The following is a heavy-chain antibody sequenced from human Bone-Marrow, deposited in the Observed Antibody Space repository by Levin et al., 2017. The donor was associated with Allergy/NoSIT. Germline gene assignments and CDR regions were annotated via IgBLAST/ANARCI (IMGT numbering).Heavy chain of an antibody. D-gene: IGHD3-3*01. Sequence: GGSLRLSCTASGFTFGDYAMSWVRQAPGKGLEWVGFIRSKAYGGTTEYAASVKGRFTISRDDSKSIAYLQMNSLKTEDTAVYYCTRDLAYYDFWSGSQVDYWGQGTLVTVSS. CDR2: IRSKAYGGTT. CDR1: GFTFGDYA. J-gene: IGHJ4*02. V-gene: IGHV3-49*04. CDR3: TRDLAYYDFWSGSQVDY.